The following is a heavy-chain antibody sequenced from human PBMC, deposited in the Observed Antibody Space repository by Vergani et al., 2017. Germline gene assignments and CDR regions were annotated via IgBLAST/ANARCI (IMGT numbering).Heavy chain of an antibody. V-gene: IGHV4-39*01. CDR2: IYNSGNG. D-gene: IGHD6-19*01. Sequence: QMQLQESGPGLVKASETLSLTCTVSGDSIISRSYYWGWIRQPPGKGLEWIGSIYNSGNGDSSSSLKSRVTISADTSKNQFSLRLTSVTAADTAVYYCARLXDSSGWYGAYYFDYWGQGTLVTVSS. J-gene: IGHJ4*02. CDR1: GDSIISRSYY. CDR3: ARLXDSSGWYGAYYFDY.